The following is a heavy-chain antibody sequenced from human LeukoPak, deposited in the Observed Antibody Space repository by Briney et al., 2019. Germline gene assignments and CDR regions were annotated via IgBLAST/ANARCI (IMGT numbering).Heavy chain of an antibody. CDR3: ARVHYDFWSGYFDGFDY. V-gene: IGHV1-2*02. CDR2: INPNSGGT. J-gene: IGHJ4*02. CDR1: GYTFTGYY. D-gene: IGHD3-3*01. Sequence: GASVKVSCKASGYTFTGYYMHWVRQAPGQGLEWRGWINPNSGGTNYAQKFQGRVTMTRDTSISTAYMELSRLRSDDTAVYYCARVHYDFWSGYFDGFDYWGQGTLVTVSS.